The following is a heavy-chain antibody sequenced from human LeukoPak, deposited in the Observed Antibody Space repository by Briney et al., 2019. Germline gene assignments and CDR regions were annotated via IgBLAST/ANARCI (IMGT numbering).Heavy chain of an antibody. Sequence: ASVKVSCKASGYTFTGYYMHWVRQAPGQGLEWKGWINPNSGGTNYAQRFQGRVTMTRDTSISTAYMELSRLRSDDTAVYYCARNPGAVVAAMPFYYYYMDVWGKGTTVTISS. V-gene: IGHV1-2*02. D-gene: IGHD2-15*01. CDR1: GYTFTGYY. CDR3: ARNPGAVVAAMPFYYYYMDV. J-gene: IGHJ6*03. CDR2: INPNSGGT.